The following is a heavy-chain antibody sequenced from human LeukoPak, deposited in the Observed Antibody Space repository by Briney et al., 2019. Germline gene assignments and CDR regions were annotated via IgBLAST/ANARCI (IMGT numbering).Heavy chain of an antibody. D-gene: IGHD3-22*01. CDR2: IISDGSST. V-gene: IGHV3-74*01. CDR1: GFTFSSYW. J-gene: IGHJ4*02. CDR3: ARGANYDRIPYKAGFDF. Sequence: GGSLRLSCAASGFTFSSYWLHWVRQAPGKGLVWVSRIISDGSSTTYADSVKGRFTISRDNAKNTLYLQMNSLRAEDTAVYYCARGANYDRIPYKAGFDFWGQGTLVTVSS.